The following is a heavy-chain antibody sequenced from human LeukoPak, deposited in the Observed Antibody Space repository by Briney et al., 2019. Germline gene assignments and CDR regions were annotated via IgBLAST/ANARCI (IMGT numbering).Heavy chain of an antibody. V-gene: IGHV3-30*18. CDR2: ISYDGGNK. CDR3: AKDLSDTAMGRSMDV. J-gene: IGHJ6*02. D-gene: IGHD5-18*01. Sequence: PGGSPRLSRVHSRFTFSSYGMQWVRQAPGKGLGWVADISYDGGNKYYADSVKGRFTLSRDTSKNTLYLQMNSLRAEDTAVYYSAKDLSDTAMGRSMDVWGQGTTATVSS. CDR1: RFTFSSYG.